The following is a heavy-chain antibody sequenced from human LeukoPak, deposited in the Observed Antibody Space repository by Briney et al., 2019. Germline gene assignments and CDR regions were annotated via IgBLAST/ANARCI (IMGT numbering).Heavy chain of an antibody. CDR3: AKGSGYDTDFVY. Sequence: PGGSLRLSCAASGFTFSTYVMSWVRQAPGKGLEWVSGISGSGGNTYYADSVKGRFTISRDNSKNTLYLQMNSLRAEDTAVYYCAKGSGYDTDFVYWGQGTLVTVSS. CDR1: GFTFSTYV. J-gene: IGHJ4*02. D-gene: IGHD3-9*01. CDR2: ISGSGGNT. V-gene: IGHV3-23*01.